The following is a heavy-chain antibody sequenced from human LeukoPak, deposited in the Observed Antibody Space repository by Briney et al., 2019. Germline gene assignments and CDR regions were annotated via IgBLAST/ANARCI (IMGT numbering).Heavy chain of an antibody. V-gene: IGHV4-31*03. CDR1: GGSISSGGYY. Sequence: PSETLSLTCTVSGGSISSGGYYWSWIRQHPGKGLEWIGYIYYSGSTYYNPSLKSRVTISVDTSKNQFSLKLSSVTAADTAVYYCARDRRKSSSWVPFDYWGQGTLVTVSS. J-gene: IGHJ4*02. CDR2: IYYSGST. D-gene: IGHD6-13*01. CDR3: ARDRRKSSSWVPFDY.